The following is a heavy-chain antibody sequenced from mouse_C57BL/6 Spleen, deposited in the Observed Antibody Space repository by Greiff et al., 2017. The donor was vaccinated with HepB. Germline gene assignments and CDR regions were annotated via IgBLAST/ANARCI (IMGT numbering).Heavy chain of an antibody. Sequence: EVQVVESGGGLVQPKGSLKLSCAASGFSFNTYAMNWVRQAPGKGLEWVARIRSKSNNYATYYADSVKDRFTISRDDSESMLYLQMNNLKTEDTAMYYCGRREARYWYFDVWGTGTTVTVSS. CDR2: IRSKSNNYAT. J-gene: IGHJ1*03. CDR1: GFSFNTYA. V-gene: IGHV10-1*01. CDR3: GRREARYWYFDV.